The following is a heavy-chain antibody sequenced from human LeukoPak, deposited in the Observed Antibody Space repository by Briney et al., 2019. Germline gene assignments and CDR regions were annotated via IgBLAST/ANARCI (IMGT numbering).Heavy chain of an antibody. J-gene: IGHJ4*02. CDR1: GGTFISYA. D-gene: IGHD6-13*01. V-gene: IGHV1-69*01. CDR2: IIPIFGTA. Sequence: SVTVSCKASGGTFISYAISWVRQAPGQGLEWMGGIIPIFGTANYAQKFQGRVTITADESTSTAYMELSSLRSEDTAVYYCARSNGDSSSWYFDYWGQGTLVTVSS. CDR3: ARSNGDSSSWYFDY.